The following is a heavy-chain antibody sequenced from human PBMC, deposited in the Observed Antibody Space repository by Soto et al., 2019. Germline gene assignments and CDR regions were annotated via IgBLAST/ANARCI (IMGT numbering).Heavy chain of an antibody. D-gene: IGHD2-15*01. CDR3: AHKGGRGAGMDV. V-gene: IGHV2-5*02. CDR1: GFSLTTNGVG. J-gene: IGHJ6*02. CDR2: MYWDGDE. Sequence: QITLKESGPTLVNPTQTLTLTCIFSGFSLTTNGVGVAWIRQPPGKALEWLALMYWDGDERYSPFLKSRLTITKGTSENLVVLTLTNMDPVDTCTYYCAHKGGRGAGMDVWGQGTTVTVSS.